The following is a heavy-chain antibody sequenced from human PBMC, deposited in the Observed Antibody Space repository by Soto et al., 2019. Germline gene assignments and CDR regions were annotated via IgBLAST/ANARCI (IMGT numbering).Heavy chain of an antibody. J-gene: IGHJ6*02. V-gene: IGHV1-3*01. D-gene: IGHD6-6*01. CDR2: INAGNGNT. Sequence: ASVKVSCKASGYTFTSYAMHWVRQAPGQRLEWMGWINAGNGNTKYSQEFQGRVTITRDTSASTAYMELSSLRSEDTAVYYCARDLDSSSSIYYYYYGMDVWGQGTTVTVSS. CDR3: ARDLDSSSSIYYYYYGMDV. CDR1: GYTFTSYA.